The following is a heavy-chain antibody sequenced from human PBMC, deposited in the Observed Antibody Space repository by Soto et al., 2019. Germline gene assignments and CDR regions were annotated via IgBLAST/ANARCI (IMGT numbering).Heavy chain of an antibody. J-gene: IGHJ4*02. Sequence: EVQLVESGGDLVQPGGSLKLSCTGLGFNFSGSALHWVRQPSGKGLEWVGRIRGRAKKYATSYAASVRGRFYLSRDDSKNTSFLQMNSLRDAGKGVYFCCGRGGVSPQDIWGQGTLVTVSS. V-gene: IGHV3-73*01. D-gene: IGHD1-26*01. CDR3: CGRGGVSPQDI. CDR2: IRGRAKKYAT. CDR1: GFNFSGSA.